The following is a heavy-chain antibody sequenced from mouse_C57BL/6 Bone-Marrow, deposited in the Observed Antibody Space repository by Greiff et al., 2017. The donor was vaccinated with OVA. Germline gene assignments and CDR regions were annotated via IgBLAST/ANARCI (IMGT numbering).Heavy chain of an antibody. J-gene: IGHJ1*03. Sequence: VKLMESGAELVRPGASVTLSCKASGYTFTDYEMHWVKQTPVHGLEWIGAIDPETGGTAYNQKFKGKAILTADKSSRTAYMELHSLTSEDSAVYYCTRKKRRYYGSSWYFDVWGTGTTVTVSS. V-gene: IGHV1-15*01. CDR3: TRKKRRYYGSSWYFDV. CDR2: IDPETGGT. CDR1: GYTFTDYE. D-gene: IGHD1-1*01.